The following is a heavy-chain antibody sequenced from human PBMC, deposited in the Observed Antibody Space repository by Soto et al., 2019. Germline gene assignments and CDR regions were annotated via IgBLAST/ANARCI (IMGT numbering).Heavy chain of an antibody. J-gene: IGHJ4*02. V-gene: IGHV1-18*01. Sequence: QVQLVQSGAEVKKPGASVKVSCKASGYTFTSYGISWVRQAPGQGLEWMGWISAYNGNTNYAQKLQGRVTMTTDTSTSKAYRELRSLRSDDTAVYYCARDHSSSSSVWYYFDYWGQGTLVTVSS. CDR3: ARDHSSSSSVWYYFDY. D-gene: IGHD6-19*01. CDR1: GYTFTSYG. CDR2: ISAYNGNT.